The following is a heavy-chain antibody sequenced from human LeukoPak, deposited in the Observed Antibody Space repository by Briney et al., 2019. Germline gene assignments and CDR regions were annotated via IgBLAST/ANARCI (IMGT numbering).Heavy chain of an antibody. V-gene: IGHV4-34*01. D-gene: IGHD3-16*01. CDR3: ARWGSGHNDY. CDR2: INHSGST. J-gene: IGHJ4*02. CDR1: GGSFSGYY. Sequence: PSETLSLTCAVYGGSFSGYYWSWIRQPPGKGLEWIGEINHSGSTNYNPSLKSRVTISVDTSKNQFSLKLSSVTAADTAVYYCARWGSGHNDYWGQGTLVTVSS.